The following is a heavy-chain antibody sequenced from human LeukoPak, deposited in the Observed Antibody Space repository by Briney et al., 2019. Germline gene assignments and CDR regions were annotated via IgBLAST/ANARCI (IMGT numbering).Heavy chain of an antibody. D-gene: IGHD1-26*01. Sequence: GGSLRLSCAASGFTFSSYSMNWVRQAPGKGLEWVSSISSSSSYIYYADSVKGRFTISRDNAKNSLYLQMNSLRAEDTAVYYCARWRRSGSYTGFDYWGQGTLSPSPQ. J-gene: IGHJ4*02. V-gene: IGHV3-21*01. CDR3: ARWRRSGSYTGFDY. CDR2: ISSSSSYI. CDR1: GFTFSSYS.